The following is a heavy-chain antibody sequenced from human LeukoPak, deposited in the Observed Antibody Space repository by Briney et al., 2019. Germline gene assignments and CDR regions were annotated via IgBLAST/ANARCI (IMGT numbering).Heavy chain of an antibody. J-gene: IGHJ4*02. V-gene: IGHV3-23*01. CDR1: GFTLSSYA. CDR2: ISGSGGST. CDR3: AKDRSSGGSCYNY. D-gene: IGHD2-15*01. Sequence: GGSLRLSCSASGFTLSSYAMSWVRQAPGKGLEWVSVISGSGGSTYYADSVKGRFTISRDNSKNMLYLQMNSLRAEDTAVYYCAKDRSSGGSCYNYWGQGTLVTVSS.